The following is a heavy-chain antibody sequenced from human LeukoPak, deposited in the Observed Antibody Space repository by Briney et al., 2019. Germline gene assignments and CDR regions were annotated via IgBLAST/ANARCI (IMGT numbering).Heavy chain of an antibody. CDR2: INHRGIS. CDR3: ARAVTYHDVLSGYYRDYFDY. CDR1: GGSFSGYY. D-gene: IGHD3-9*01. V-gene: IGHV4-34*01. Sequence: SETLSLTCAVFGGSFSGYYWSWIRQPPGKGLEWIGEINHRGISKYNPALKSRGTISVSTTKNQFLLKLTYATAADTAVYYCARAVTYHDVLSGYYRDYFDYWGQGILVTVSS. J-gene: IGHJ4*02.